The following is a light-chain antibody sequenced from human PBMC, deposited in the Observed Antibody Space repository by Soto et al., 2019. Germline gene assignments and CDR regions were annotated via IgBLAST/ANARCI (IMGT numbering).Light chain of an antibody. CDR1: QSISSW. CDR3: QQYNSYPYT. CDR2: KAS. Sequence: DIQMTQSPSTLSASVGDRVTITCRASQSISSWLAWFQQKTGKAPKLLIYKASSLESGVPSRFSGSGSGTEFTRTISSLQADDFATYYCQQYNSYPYTFGQGTKLEIK. V-gene: IGKV1-5*03. J-gene: IGKJ2*01.